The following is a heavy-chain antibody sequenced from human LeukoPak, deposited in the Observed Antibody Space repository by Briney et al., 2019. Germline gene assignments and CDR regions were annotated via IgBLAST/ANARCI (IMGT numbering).Heavy chain of an antibody. CDR1: GGSISSYY. Sequence: SETLSFTCTVSGGSISSYYWSWIRQPPGKGLEWIGYIYYSGSTNYNPSLKSRVTISVDTSKNQFSLKLSSVTAADTAVYYCARSITIFGVVTKNWFDPWGQGTLVTVSS. V-gene: IGHV4-59*08. CDR2: IYYSGST. CDR3: ARSITIFGVVTKNWFDP. D-gene: IGHD3-3*01. J-gene: IGHJ5*02.